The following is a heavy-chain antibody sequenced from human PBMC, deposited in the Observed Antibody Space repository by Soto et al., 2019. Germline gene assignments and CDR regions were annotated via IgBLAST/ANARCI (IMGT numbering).Heavy chain of an antibody. CDR1: GGSISSGDYY. CDR3: AREDFDSSSKTYYSVRDV. V-gene: IGHV4-30-4*01. D-gene: IGHD6-6*01. CDR2: IYYSGST. Sequence: PSETLSLTCTFSGGSISSGDYYWSWIRQPPGKGLEWIGDIYYSGSTYYNPSLQSRVTISVDTSKNQFSLKLTPVTSPDTARYYCAREDFDSSSKTYYSVRDVGGKGTTVPVSS. J-gene: IGHJ6*04.